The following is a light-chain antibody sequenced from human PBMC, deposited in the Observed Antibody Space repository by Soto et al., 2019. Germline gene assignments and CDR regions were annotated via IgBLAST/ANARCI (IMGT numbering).Light chain of an antibody. CDR3: QQYNNWPRT. V-gene: IGKV3-15*01. CDR1: QSVRSN. Sequence: EIVMTQSPATLSVSPGERATLSCRASQSVRSNLAWYQQKPGQASRLLIYGASTRATDIPARFSGSGSGTEFTLTISSLQSEDFAVYYCQQYNNWPRTFGQGTKVEIK. J-gene: IGKJ1*01. CDR2: GAS.